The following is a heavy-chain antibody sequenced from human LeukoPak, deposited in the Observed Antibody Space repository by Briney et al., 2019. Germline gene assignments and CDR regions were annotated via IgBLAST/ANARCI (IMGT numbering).Heavy chain of an antibody. Sequence: SETLALTCTVSGGSISSYYWSWIRQPPGKGLEWIGYIYYSGSTNYNPSLKSRVTISVDTSKNQFSLKLSSVTAADTAVYYCARGSRDFWSGYGFDPWGQGTLVTVSS. D-gene: IGHD3-3*01. CDR2: IYYSGST. J-gene: IGHJ5*02. V-gene: IGHV4-59*01. CDR1: GGSISSYY. CDR3: ARGSRDFWSGYGFDP.